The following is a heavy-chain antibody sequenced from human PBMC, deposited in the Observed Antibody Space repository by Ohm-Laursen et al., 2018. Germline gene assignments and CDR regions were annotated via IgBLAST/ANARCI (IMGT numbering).Heavy chain of an antibody. D-gene: IGHD2-2*01. CDR2: IYTSGST. Sequence: GTLSLTCTVSGGSISSYSWSWIRQPAGKGLEWIGRIYTSGSTNYNPSLKSRVTMSVGTSKNQFPLKLSSATAADTAVYYCASQYCSSTSCYDIWGQGTLVTVSS. J-gene: IGHJ4*02. V-gene: IGHV4-4*07. CDR3: ASQYCSSTSCYDI. CDR1: GGSISSYS.